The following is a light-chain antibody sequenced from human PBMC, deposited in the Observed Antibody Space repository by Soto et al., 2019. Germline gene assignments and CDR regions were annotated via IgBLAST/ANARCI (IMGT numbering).Light chain of an antibody. Sequence: DIQMTQSPSSLSASVGDRVTITCRASQIINPWLAWYQQKPGKAPKLLIYRASNLVNGVPSRFSGSGSGTEVTLNISSLQRDEFSIYYCQQYETYSGTFGPGTKVDL. CDR3: QQYETYSGT. J-gene: IGKJ3*01. CDR1: QIINPW. V-gene: IGKV1-5*03. CDR2: RAS.